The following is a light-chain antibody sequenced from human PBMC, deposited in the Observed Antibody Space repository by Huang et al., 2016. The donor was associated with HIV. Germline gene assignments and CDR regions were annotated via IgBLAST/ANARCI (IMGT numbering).Light chain of an antibody. J-gene: IGKJ4*01. CDR2: DTS. Sequence: EIVLTQSPATLSLSPGERATLSCRASQSVSSCLAWYQQKPGQAPRLLIYDTSNRATGSPARFSGSGSGTDFTLTISSLEPEDFAVYYCQQRTNWPALTFGGGTKVETK. V-gene: IGKV3-11*01. CDR1: QSVSSC. CDR3: QQRTNWPALT.